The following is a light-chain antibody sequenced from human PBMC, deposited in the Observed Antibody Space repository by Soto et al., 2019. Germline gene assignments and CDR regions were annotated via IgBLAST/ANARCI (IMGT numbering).Light chain of an antibody. J-gene: IGKJ1*01. Sequence: DIVMTQSPLSLPVTPGEPASISCRSSQSLLHSNGYNYLDCYLQKPGQSPQLLIYLGSSRASGVPGRFSGSGSGIDFTLKISRVEAEDVGVYYCMQALQTPRTFGQGTKVEIK. CDR2: LGS. CDR1: QSLLHSNGYNY. V-gene: IGKV2-28*01. CDR3: MQALQTPRT.